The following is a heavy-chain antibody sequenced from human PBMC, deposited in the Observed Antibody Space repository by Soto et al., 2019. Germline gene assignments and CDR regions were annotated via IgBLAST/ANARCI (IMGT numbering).Heavy chain of an antibody. V-gene: IGHV1-58*01. CDR2: IIVGAGNT. CDR1: GFIFTSSS. D-gene: IGHD3-22*01. CDR3: AAGDSSGYYGG. J-gene: IGHJ4*02. Sequence: GASVKVSCKASGFIFTSSSVQWVRQARGQRLEWIGWIIVGAGNTNYAQKFQERVTITRDMSTSTAYMELSNLRSEDTAVYYCAAGDSSGYYGGWGQGTQVTVSS.